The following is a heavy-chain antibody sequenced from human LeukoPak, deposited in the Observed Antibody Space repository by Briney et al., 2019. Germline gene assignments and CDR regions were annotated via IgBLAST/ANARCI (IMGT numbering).Heavy chain of an antibody. D-gene: IGHD1-14*01. V-gene: IGHV1-46*01. CDR3: AREVMDNLRFDY. Sequence: ASVKVSRKASGYTFTSYYMHWVRQAPGQGLGWMGIINPSGGDTSYAQKFQGRLTMTRDTSTNTVYMELTSLRSEDTAVYYCAREVMDNLRFDYWGQGTLVTVSS. CDR1: GYTFTSYY. J-gene: IGHJ4*02. CDR2: INPSGGDT.